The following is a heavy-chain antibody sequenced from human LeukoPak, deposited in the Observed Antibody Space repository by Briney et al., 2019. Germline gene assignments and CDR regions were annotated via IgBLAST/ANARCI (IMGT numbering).Heavy chain of an antibody. CDR2: IWYDGSNK. Sequence: GGSLRLSSAASGFTFSSYGMHWVRQAPGKGLEWVAVIWYDGSNKYYADSVKGRFTISRDNSKNTLYLQMNSLRAEDTAVYYCARDQDYYGSGAFDLWGRGTLVTVSS. CDR1: GFTFSSYG. D-gene: IGHD3-10*01. V-gene: IGHV3-33*01. CDR3: ARDQDYYGSGAFDL. J-gene: IGHJ2*01.